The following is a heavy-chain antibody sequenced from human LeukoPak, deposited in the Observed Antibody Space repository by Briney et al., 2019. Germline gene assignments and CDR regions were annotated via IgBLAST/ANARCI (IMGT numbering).Heavy chain of an antibody. V-gene: IGHV4-59*01. CDR2: IYYSGST. Sequence: SETLSLTCTVSGGSISSYYWSWVRQPPGKGLEWIGYIYYSGSTNYNPSLKSRVTISVDTSKNQFSLKLSSVAAADTAVYYCARVGGTNYYYYGMDVWGQGTTVTVSS. J-gene: IGHJ6*02. D-gene: IGHD1-1*01. CDR1: GGSISSYY. CDR3: ARVGGTNYYYYGMDV.